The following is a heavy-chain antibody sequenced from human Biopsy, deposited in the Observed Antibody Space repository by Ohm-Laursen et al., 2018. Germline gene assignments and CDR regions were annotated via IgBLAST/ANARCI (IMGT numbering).Heavy chain of an antibody. V-gene: IGHV1-69*06. Sequence: GSSVKVSCNAPGGTFSNYGVNWVRQAPGQGLEWLGGNIPILGTGNYAQKFQDRVTVAADTFTSTATMELRSLRSDDTAVYYCATKLTGYFHHWGQGTLVIVSS. CDR2: NIPILGTG. D-gene: IGHD3-9*01. CDR3: ATKLTGYFHH. CDR1: GGTFSNYG. J-gene: IGHJ1*01.